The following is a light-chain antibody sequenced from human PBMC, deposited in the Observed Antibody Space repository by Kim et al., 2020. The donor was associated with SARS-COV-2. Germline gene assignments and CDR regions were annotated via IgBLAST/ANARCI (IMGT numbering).Light chain of an antibody. CDR2: DVT. CDR3: SSYTRTTTPYV. V-gene: IGLV2-14*03. CDR1: SSDVGGYDY. Sequence: QSITISCTGNSSDVGGYDYVSWYQQHPGKAPKLMIYDVTNRPSGVSNRFSGSKSGNTASLTISGLQAEDEADYYCSSYTRTTTPYVFGTGTKVTVL. J-gene: IGLJ1*01.